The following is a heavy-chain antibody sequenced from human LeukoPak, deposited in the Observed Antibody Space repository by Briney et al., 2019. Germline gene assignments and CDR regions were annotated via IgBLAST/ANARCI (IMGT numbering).Heavy chain of an antibody. D-gene: IGHD2-2*01. J-gene: IGHJ4*02. V-gene: IGHV4-4*07. Sequence: KPSETLSLTCTVSGGSISSYYWSWIRQPAGKGQEWIGRIYTSGSTNYNPSLKSRVTMSVDTSKNQFSLKLRSVTPADTAVYYCARDMTRPYFFDYWGQGTLVTVSS. CDR3: ARDMTRPYFFDY. CDR1: GGSISSYY. CDR2: IYTSGST.